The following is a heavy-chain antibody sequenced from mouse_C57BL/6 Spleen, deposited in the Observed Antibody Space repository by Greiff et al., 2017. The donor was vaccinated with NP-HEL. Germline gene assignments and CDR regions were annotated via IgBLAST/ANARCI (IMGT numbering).Heavy chain of an antibody. CDR2: IYPGSGST. CDR3: ARGSYSNYAEAWFAY. Sequence: VQLQQPGAELVKPGASVKMSCKASGYTFTSYWITWVKQRPGQGLEWIGDIYPGSGSTNYNEKFKSKATLTVDTSSSTAYMQLSSLTSEDSAVYYCARGSYSNYAEAWFAYWGQGTLVTVSA. V-gene: IGHV1-55*01. CDR1: GYTFTSYW. J-gene: IGHJ3*01. D-gene: IGHD2-5*01.